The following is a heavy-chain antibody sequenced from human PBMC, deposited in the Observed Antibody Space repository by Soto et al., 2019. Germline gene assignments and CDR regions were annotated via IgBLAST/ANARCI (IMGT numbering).Heavy chain of an antibody. CDR3: ARVGAAAQGDY. D-gene: IGHD6-13*01. CDR1: GGSFSGYY. CDR2: INHSGST. V-gene: IGHV4-34*01. J-gene: IGHJ4*02. Sequence: SETLSLTCAVYGGSFSGYYWSWIRQPPGKGLEWIGEINHSGSTNYNPSLKSRVTISVDTSKNQFSLKLSSVTAADTAVYYCARVGAAAQGDYWGQGTLVTVSS.